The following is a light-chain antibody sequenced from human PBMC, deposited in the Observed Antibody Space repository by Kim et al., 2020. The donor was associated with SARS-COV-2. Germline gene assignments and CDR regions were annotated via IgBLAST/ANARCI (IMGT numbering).Light chain of an antibody. CDR1: TLGDKY. J-gene: IGLJ1*01. V-gene: IGLV3-1*01. Sequence: VSPGQTASITFYGDTLGDKYACWYQQKPGQSPVLVIYQDSKRPSGIPERFSGSNSGNTATLTISGTQAMDEADYYCQAWDSSTAYVFGTGTKVTVL. CDR2: QDS. CDR3: QAWDSSTAYV.